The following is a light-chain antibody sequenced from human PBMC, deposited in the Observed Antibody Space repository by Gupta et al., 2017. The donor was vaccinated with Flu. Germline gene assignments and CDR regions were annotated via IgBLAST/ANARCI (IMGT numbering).Light chain of an antibody. Sequence: QSALPHPASVPGSPGQSFTISCTGTSSDVGPYNIVSWYQQHPGKAPKLVIYEDTKRPSGVSNRFAGSKSGNTASLTISALQPEDKADYDCSSYAGSGPYEVSGLFGGGTKLTVV. CDR1: SSDVGPYNI. CDR2: EDT. J-gene: IGLJ2*01. V-gene: IGLV2-23*01. CDR3: SSYAGSGPYEVSGL.